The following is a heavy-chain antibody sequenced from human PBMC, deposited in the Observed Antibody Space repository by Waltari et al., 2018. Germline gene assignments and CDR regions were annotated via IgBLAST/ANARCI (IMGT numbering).Heavy chain of an antibody. CDR1: GGTFSSYA. CDR3: AREKGMVYAIGSGQHAFDI. D-gene: IGHD2-8*01. Sequence: QVQLVQSGAEVKKPGSSVKVSCKASGGTFSSYAISWVRQAPGQGLEWMGGTLPILGTANYDQKFQGRVTITADESTSTAYMELSSLRSEDTAVYYCAREKGMVYAIGSGQHAFDIWGQGTMVTVSS. V-gene: IGHV1-69*01. J-gene: IGHJ3*02. CDR2: TLPILGTA.